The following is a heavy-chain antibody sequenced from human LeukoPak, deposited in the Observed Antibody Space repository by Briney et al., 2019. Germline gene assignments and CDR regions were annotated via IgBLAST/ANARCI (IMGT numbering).Heavy chain of an antibody. J-gene: IGHJ4*02. CDR1: GYTFTGYY. V-gene: IGHV1-2*02. D-gene: IGHD5-12*01. Sequence: ASVKVSCKASGYTFTGYYMHWVRQAPGQGLEWMGWINPNTGDTNSAQKFQGRVTMTRGTSVSTAYMELSRLRSDDTAVYYCARDYSGSDRTTHWGQGTLVTVSS. CDR2: INPNTGDT. CDR3: ARDYSGSDRTTH.